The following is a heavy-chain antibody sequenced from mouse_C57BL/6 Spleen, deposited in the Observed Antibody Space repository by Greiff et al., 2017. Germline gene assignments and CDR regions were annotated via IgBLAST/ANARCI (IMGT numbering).Heavy chain of an antibody. J-gene: IGHJ1*03. CDR2: IDPSDSYT. CDR1: GYTFTSYW. D-gene: IGHD1-1*01. CDR3: ARGDYYGSRGGYFDV. Sequence: VQLQQSGAELVMPGASVKLSCKASGYTFTSYWMHWVKQRPGQGLEWIGEIDPSDSYTNYNQKFKGKSTLTVDKSSSTAYMQLSSLTSEDSAVYYCARGDYYGSRGGYFDVWGTGTTVTVSS. V-gene: IGHV1-69*01.